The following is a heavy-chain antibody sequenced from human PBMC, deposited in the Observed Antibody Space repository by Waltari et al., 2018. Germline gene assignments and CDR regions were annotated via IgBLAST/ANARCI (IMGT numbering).Heavy chain of an antibody. CDR3: ARGNPYSSSWRYWFDP. CDR1: GYTFTSYA. J-gene: IGHJ5*02. CDR2: INAGNGNT. V-gene: IGHV1-3*01. Sequence: QVQLVQSGAEVKKPGASVKVSCKASGYTFTSYAMHWVRQAPGQRLEWMGWINAGNGNTKYSQKFQGRVTITRDTSASTAYMELSSLRSEDTAVYYCARGNPYSSSWRYWFDPWGQGTLVTVSS. D-gene: IGHD6-13*01.